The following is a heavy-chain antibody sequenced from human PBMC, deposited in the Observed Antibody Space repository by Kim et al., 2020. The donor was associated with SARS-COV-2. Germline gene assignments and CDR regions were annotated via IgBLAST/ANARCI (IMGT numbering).Heavy chain of an antibody. CDR1: GFTFSSYA. J-gene: IGHJ5*02. CDR3: AKDETAAGTSDWFDP. V-gene: IGHV3-23*01. D-gene: IGHD6-13*01. CDR2: ISGSGGST. Sequence: GSLRLSCAASGFTFSSYAMSWVRQAPGKGLEWVSAISGSGGSTYYADSVKGRFTISRDNSKNTLYLQMNSLRAEDTAVYYCAKDETAAGTSDWFDPWGQGTLVTVSS.